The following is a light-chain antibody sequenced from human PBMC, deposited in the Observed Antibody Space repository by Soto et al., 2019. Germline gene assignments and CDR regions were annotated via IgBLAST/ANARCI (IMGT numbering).Light chain of an antibody. CDR3: QQNYRTPLT. J-gene: IGKJ4*01. CDR1: QSINSY. CDR2: DAS. Sequence: DIQMTQSPCSLSASVGDRATISCRASQSINSYLSWYQQERGQASKLLMIDASSVQTGVPARFSGSGSGTHFTLTISRLQREDFATYYCQQNYRTPLTFGGGTKVDIK. V-gene: IGKV1-39*01.